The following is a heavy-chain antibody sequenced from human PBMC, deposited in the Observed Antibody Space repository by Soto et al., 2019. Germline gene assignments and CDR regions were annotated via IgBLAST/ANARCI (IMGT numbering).Heavy chain of an antibody. CDR2: ISADGRDL. CDR3: AKSVPDPACRGGGCHRTFDY. Sequence: QVQLVESGGGVVQPGGSLRLSCAASGFTLGAYVMHWVRQAPGKGLEWVAAISADGRDLFYAASVEGRFTISRDNSKNTLFLTMNSLRSDDTSVYSCAKSVPDPACRGGGCHRTFDYWGQGTLVTVSS. D-gene: IGHD2-15*01. V-gene: IGHV3-30*18. J-gene: IGHJ4*02. CDR1: GFTLGAYV.